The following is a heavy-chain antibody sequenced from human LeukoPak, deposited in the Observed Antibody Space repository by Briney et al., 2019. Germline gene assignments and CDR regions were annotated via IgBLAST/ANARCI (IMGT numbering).Heavy chain of an antibody. CDR1: GYTFTDYY. CDR2: INPNSGGT. J-gene: IGHJ6*03. D-gene: IGHD3-10*01. Sequence: ASVKVSCKASGYTFTDYYIHWVRQAPGQGLEWMGWINPNSGGTNYAQKFQGRVTMTRDTSISTAYMELSRLRSDDTAVYYCASSGRFAPYYYYYMDVWGKGTTVTISS. V-gene: IGHV1-2*02. CDR3: ASSGRFAPYYYYYMDV.